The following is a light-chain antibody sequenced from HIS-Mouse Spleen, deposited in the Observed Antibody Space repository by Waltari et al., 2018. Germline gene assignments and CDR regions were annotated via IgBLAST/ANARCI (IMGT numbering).Light chain of an antibody. CDR3: AAWDDSLSGPVV. Sequence: QSVLTQPPSASGTPGPRVTIPCSGSSTNAGSNHVHWYQQLPGPAPKPLIYRNNQRPSGVPDRFSGSKSGTSASLAISGLRSEDEADYYCAAWDDSLSGPVVFGGGTKLTVL. J-gene: IGLJ2*01. CDR1: STNAGSNH. V-gene: IGLV1-47*01. CDR2: RNN.